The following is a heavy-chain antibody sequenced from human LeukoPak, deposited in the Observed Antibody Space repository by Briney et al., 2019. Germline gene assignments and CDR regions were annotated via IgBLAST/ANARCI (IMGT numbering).Heavy chain of an antibody. CDR3: ARGRDKTTSPAIDY. D-gene: IGHD2-2*01. V-gene: IGHV1-2*02. CDR1: GYTFSGYY. CDR2: ISPKSGDT. Sequence: GASVKVSCKASGYTFSGYYMHWMRQAPGQGHEWMGWISPKSGDTNYAQNFQGRVTMTRDTSISTAYMELSRLTSDDTAVYYCARGRDKTTSPAIDYWGQGTLVTVSS. J-gene: IGHJ4*02.